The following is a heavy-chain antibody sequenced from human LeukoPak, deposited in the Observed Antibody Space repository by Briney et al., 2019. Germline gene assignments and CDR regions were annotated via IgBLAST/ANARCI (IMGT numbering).Heavy chain of an antibody. D-gene: IGHD3-10*01. V-gene: IGHV3-23*01. CDR3: AKDLTYYYGLGSSTNAFDI. J-gene: IGHJ3*02. Sequence: PGGSPRLSCAASGFTFSNYAMSWVRQAPGKGLEWASGISGSGDYTYYADSLKGRFTISRDNSKNTLYLQMNSLRAEDTALYYCAKDLTYYYGLGSSTNAFDIWGQGTMVTVSS. CDR1: GFTFSNYA. CDR2: ISGSGDYT.